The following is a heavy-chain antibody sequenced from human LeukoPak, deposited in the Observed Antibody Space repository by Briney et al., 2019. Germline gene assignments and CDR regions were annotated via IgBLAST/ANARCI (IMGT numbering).Heavy chain of an antibody. D-gene: IGHD4-11*01. CDR3: AKVGLPVTTILDYFDY. CDR2: VSSSSSYI. Sequence: PGGSLRLSCAASGFTFSSYSMNWVRQAPGKGLEWVSSVSSSSSYIYYADSVKGRLTISRDNAKNSLYLQMNSLRAEDTAVYYCAKVGLPVTTILDYFDYWGQGTLVTVSS. V-gene: IGHV3-21*01. J-gene: IGHJ4*02. CDR1: GFTFSSYS.